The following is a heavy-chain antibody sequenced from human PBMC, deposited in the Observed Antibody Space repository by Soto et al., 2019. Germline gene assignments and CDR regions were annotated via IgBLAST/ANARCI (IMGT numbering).Heavy chain of an antibody. D-gene: IGHD3-10*01. CDR1: GGSISSSNCY. J-gene: IGHJ4*02. CDR2: NYYTGTT. CDR3: ARQLWFRDYYFDY. Sequence: SETLSLTCSVSGGSISSSNCYWGWIRQPPGKGLEWIGSNYYTGTTYYNPSLESRVTMSVDPSRNHFSLKLSSVTAADTAVYYCARQLWFRDYYFDYWGQGTLVTVSS. V-gene: IGHV4-39*02.